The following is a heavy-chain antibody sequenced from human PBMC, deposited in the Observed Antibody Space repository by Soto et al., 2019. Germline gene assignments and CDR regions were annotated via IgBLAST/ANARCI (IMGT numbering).Heavy chain of an antibody. V-gene: IGHV4-39*01. D-gene: IGHD3-22*01. Sequence: SETLSLTCTVSGGSISSSNYYWGWIRQPPGEGLEWIGSMDYNGNSYQNPSLKGRVTLSVDTSKSQFSLKLRSVTAADTAVYFCVRSAFGYYDTSGYPLTDSWGQGTLVTVSS. CDR2: MDYNGNS. CDR1: GGSISSSNYY. J-gene: IGHJ4*02. CDR3: VRSAFGYYDTSGYPLTDS.